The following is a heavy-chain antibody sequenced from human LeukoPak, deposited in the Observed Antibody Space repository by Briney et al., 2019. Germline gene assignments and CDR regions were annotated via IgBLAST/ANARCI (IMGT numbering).Heavy chain of an antibody. CDR2: ISAYNGNT. CDR3: ARDPLSIAARPYYYYYGMDV. Sequence: ASVKVSCKASGYTFTSYGISWVRQAPGHGLEWMGWISAYNGNTNYAQKLQGRVTMTTDTSTSTAYMELRSLRSDDTAVYYCARDPLSIAARPYYYYYGMDVWGQGTTVTVSS. D-gene: IGHD6-6*01. V-gene: IGHV1-18*01. J-gene: IGHJ6*02. CDR1: GYTFTSYG.